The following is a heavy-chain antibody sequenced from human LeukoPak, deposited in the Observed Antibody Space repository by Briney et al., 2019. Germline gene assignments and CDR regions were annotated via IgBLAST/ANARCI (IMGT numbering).Heavy chain of an antibody. Sequence: GGSLRLSCAASGFTFSSYGMSWVRQAPGKGLEWVSVISANGGHTFYEDSVKGRFTISRDNSKNTLYLQMNSLRAEDTAVYYCAKGVGMITPWGQGTLVTVSS. D-gene: IGHD3-16*01. CDR1: GFTFSSYG. J-gene: IGHJ5*02. CDR2: ISANGGHT. CDR3: AKGVGMITP. V-gene: IGHV3-23*01.